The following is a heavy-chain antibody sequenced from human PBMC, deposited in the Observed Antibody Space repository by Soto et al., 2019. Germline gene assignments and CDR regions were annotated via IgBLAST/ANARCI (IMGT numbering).Heavy chain of an antibody. CDR1: GFTFSSYA. CDR3: ALNYGESLFDY. CDR2: ISYDGSNK. D-gene: IGHD4-17*01. Sequence: GGSLRLSCAASGFTFSSYAMHWVRQAPGKGLEWVAVISYDGSNKYYADSVKGRFTISRDNSKNTLYLQMNSLRAEDTAVYYCALNYGESLFDYWGQGTLVTVSS. V-gene: IGHV3-30-3*01. J-gene: IGHJ4*02.